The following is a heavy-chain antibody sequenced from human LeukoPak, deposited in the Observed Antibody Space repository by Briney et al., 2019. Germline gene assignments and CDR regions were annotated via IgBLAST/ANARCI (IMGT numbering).Heavy chain of an antibody. CDR3: ARVPGLRFLEWPPYYYYMDV. D-gene: IGHD3-3*01. J-gene: IGHJ6*03. V-gene: IGHV3-11*04. CDR1: GFTFSDYY. CDR2: ISSSGSTI. Sequence: GGSLRLSCAASGFTFSDYYMSWIRQAPGKGLEWVSYISSSGSTIYYADSVKGRFTIPRDNAKNSLYLQMNSLRAEDTAVYYCARVPGLRFLEWPPYYYYMDVWGKGTTVTVSS.